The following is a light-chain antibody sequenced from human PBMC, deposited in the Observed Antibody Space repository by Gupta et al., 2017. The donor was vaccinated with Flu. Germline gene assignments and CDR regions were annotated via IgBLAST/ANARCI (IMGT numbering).Light chain of an antibody. Sequence: DIQMTQSPSSLSASVGDRVTITCRASQNINNLLAWYQQRPGKPPKLLIYKASNLLIGVPSRFSGSESGTEFTLTISNLQADDSATYYCQRHIGYPLTFGGGTKLEIK. J-gene: IGKJ4*01. CDR1: QNINNL. CDR3: QRHIGYPLT. V-gene: IGKV1-5*03. CDR2: KAS.